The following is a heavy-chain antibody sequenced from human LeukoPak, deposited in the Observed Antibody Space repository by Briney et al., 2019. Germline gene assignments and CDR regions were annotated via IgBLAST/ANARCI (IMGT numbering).Heavy chain of an antibody. CDR2: IKYDGSEK. D-gene: IGHD2-2*02. CDR3: ARGGGDCSSVSCYTGGDVFDI. CDR1: GFSFSYYW. Sequence: GGSLRLSCGASGFSFSYYWMTWVRQGPRKGLEWVANIKYDGSEKHYVESVKGRFTISRDNAKNSLYLQMNSLRVEDTAGYDCARGGGDCSSVSCYTGGDVFDIWGQGTKVTVSS. J-gene: IGHJ3*02. V-gene: IGHV3-7*01.